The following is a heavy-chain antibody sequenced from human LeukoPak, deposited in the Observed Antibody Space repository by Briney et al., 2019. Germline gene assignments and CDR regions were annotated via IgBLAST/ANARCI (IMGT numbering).Heavy chain of an antibody. Sequence: GGSLRLSCAASEFTFTSYGMNWVRQSPGKGLEWISSISKSSTYTHYADSAKGRFTISRDIAKNSLYLQMNSLRAEDTAVYYCAKDGGGSSWFHYYYMDVWGKGTTVTISS. CDR1: EFTFTSYG. CDR3: AKDGGGSSWFHYYYMDV. V-gene: IGHV3-21*01. CDR2: ISKSSTYT. D-gene: IGHD6-13*01. J-gene: IGHJ6*03.